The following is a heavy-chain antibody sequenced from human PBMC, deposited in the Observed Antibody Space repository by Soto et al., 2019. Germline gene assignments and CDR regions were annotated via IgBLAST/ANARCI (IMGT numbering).Heavy chain of an antibody. CDR2: IIPIFGTA. D-gene: IGHD6-19*01. Sequence: QVQLVQSGAEVKKPGSSVKVSCKASGGTFSSYAISWVRQAPGQGLEWMGGIIPIFGTANYAQKFQGRVTITAGESTSTAYMELSSLRSEDTAVYYCARDPGGYSSGWYDGMDVWGQGTTVTVSS. J-gene: IGHJ6*02. CDR1: GGTFSSYA. CDR3: ARDPGGYSSGWYDGMDV. V-gene: IGHV1-69*01.